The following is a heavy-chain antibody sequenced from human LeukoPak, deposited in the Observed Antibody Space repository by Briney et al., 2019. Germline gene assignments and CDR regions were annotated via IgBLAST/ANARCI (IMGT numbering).Heavy chain of an antibody. D-gene: IGHD2-15*01. V-gene: IGHV1-2*02. J-gene: IGHJ5*02. CDR3: ARDLLLDCSGGSCPFDP. CDR1: GYTFTGYY. Sequence: ASVKVSCKASGYTFTGYYMHWVRQAPGQGLEWMGWINPNSGGTNYAQNFQGRVTMTRDTSISTAYMELSRLRSDDTVVYYCARDLLLDCSGGSCPFDPWGQGTLVTVS. CDR2: INPNSGGT.